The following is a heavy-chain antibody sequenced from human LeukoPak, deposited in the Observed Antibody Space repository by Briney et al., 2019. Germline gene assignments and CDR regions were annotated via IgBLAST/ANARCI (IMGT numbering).Heavy chain of an antibody. CDR1: GGSFSGYY. D-gene: IGHD5-12*01. CDR2: INHSGST. V-gene: IGHV4-34*01. CDR3: ARGTLNYSGYDYMDFDY. J-gene: IGHJ4*02. Sequence: SETLSLTCAVYGGSFSGYYWSWIRQPPGKGLEWTGEINHSGSTNYSPSLKSRVTMSLDTSKNQLSLKLSSVTAADTAVYYCARGTLNYSGYDYMDFDYWGQGTLVTVSS.